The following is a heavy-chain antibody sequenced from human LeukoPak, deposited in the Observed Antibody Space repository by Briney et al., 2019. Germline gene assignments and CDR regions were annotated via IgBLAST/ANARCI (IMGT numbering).Heavy chain of an antibody. CDR3: ARGPTYGDRSDFLDY. CDR2: IKQGGSEK. V-gene: IGHV3-7*01. J-gene: IGHJ4*02. D-gene: IGHD4/OR15-4a*01. Sequence: GGSLRLSCAASGFTFSSHWMSYVRQAPGKGLEWVADIKQGGSEKYYVDSVKGRFTISRDNGKNSLYLQMNSLRAEDTAVYYCARGPTYGDRSDFLDYWGQGTLVTVSS. CDR1: GFTFSSHW.